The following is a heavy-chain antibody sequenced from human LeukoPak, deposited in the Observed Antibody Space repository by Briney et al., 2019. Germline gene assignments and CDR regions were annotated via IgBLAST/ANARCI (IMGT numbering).Heavy chain of an antibody. CDR2: IYCSGSA. Sequence: TSETLSLTCTVSGGSISSYYWSWIRQPPGKGLEWIGYIYCSGSANYNPSLKSRVTISVDTSKNQFSLKLSSVTAADTAVYYCARDFYPRYGPDWYFDLWGRGTLVTVSS. CDR1: GGSISSYY. CDR3: ARDFYPRYGPDWYFDL. V-gene: IGHV4-59*01. J-gene: IGHJ2*01. D-gene: IGHD1-14*01.